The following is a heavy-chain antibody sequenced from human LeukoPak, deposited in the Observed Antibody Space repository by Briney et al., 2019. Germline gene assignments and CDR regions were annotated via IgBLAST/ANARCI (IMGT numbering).Heavy chain of an antibody. CDR2: IRYDGSNK. CDR1: GFTFSSYG. Sequence: PGGSLRLSCAASGFTFSSYGMHWVRQAPGKGLEWVAFIRYDGSNKYYADSVKGRFTISRDNSKNTLYLQMNSLRAEDTAVYYCAKDSMGMPRSSDMDVWGKGTTVTVSS. J-gene: IGHJ6*03. D-gene: IGHD2-2*01. V-gene: IGHV3-30*02. CDR3: AKDSMGMPRSSDMDV.